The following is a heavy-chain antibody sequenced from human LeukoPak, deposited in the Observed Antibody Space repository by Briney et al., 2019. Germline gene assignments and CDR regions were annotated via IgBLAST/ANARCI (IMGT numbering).Heavy chain of an antibody. Sequence: NPGGSLRLSCAASGFTFSSYSMNWVRQAPGKGLEWVSSISSSSSYIYYADSVKGRFTISRDNAKNSLYLQMNSLRAEDTAVYYCARDYYDSSGYLGTFDYWGQGTLVTVSS. CDR1: GFTFSSYS. D-gene: IGHD3-22*01. CDR2: ISSSSSYI. CDR3: ARDYYDSSGYLGTFDY. V-gene: IGHV3-21*01. J-gene: IGHJ4*02.